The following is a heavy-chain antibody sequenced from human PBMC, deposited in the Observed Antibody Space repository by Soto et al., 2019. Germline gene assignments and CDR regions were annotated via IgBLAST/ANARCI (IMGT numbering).Heavy chain of an antibody. Sequence: EASVKVSCKVSGYTLTELSMHWVRQAPGKGLEWMGGFDPEDGETIYAQKFQGRVTMTEDTSTDTAYMELSGLRSEDTAVYYCATEIPLGYCSGGSCPRRAANWFDPWGQGTLVTVSS. CDR3: ATEIPLGYCSGGSCPRRAANWFDP. J-gene: IGHJ5*02. CDR2: FDPEDGET. V-gene: IGHV1-24*01. D-gene: IGHD2-15*01. CDR1: GYTLTELS.